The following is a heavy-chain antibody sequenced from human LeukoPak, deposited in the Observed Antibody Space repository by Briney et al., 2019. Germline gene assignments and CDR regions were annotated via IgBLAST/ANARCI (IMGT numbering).Heavy chain of an antibody. J-gene: IGHJ6*02. D-gene: IGHD5-24*01. CDR2: ISTAGDRT. CDR3: AKILERELQYYYYSMDV. V-gene: IGHV3-23*01. CDR1: GFTFKSYA. Sequence: GGSLRLSCAASGFTFKSYAMIWVRQAPGKGLESVSSISTAGDRTYYTDSVKGRFAISKDNSKNTLYLQMNSLRAEDTAVYYCAKILERELQYYYYSMDVWGQGTTVTVSS.